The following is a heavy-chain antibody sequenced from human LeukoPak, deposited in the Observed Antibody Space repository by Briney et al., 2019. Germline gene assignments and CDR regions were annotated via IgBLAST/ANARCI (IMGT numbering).Heavy chain of an antibody. J-gene: IGHJ4*02. CDR3: ARASVASSSWYLYYFDY. V-gene: IGHV3-53*01. Sequence: PGGSLRLSCVSSGTIVSTNYMHWVRQAPGKGLESVSILYMNDNTYYADSVKGRFTISRDISKNTLYLQMNSLRAEDTAIYYCARASVASSSWYLYYFDYWGQGTLVTVSS. D-gene: IGHD6-13*01. CDR2: LYMNDNT. CDR1: GTIVSTNY.